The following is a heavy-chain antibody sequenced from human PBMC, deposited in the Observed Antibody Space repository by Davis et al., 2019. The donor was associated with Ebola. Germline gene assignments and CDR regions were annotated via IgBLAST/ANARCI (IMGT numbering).Heavy chain of an antibody. CDR1: GYTFTSYG. CDR2: INPYSGNT. D-gene: IGHD6-19*01. CDR3: ARDGEQWLPHYYGMDV. J-gene: IGHJ6*02. Sequence: ASVTVSCKASGYTFTSYGISWVRQAPGQGLEWMGWINPYSGNTNYAQKVQGRVTMTTDTSTSTAYMDLRILTSDDTAVYYCARDGEQWLPHYYGMDVWGQGTTVTVSS. V-gene: IGHV1-18*04.